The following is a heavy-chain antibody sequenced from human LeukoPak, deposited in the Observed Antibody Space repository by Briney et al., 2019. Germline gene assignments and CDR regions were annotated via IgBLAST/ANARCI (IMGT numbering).Heavy chain of an antibody. D-gene: IGHD3-10*01. CDR3: ASGDYYYYYMDV. CDR2: INRDGSST. J-gene: IGHJ6*03. Sequence: GGSLRLSCAASGFTFSSYWMHWVRQAPGKGLVWVSRINRDGSSTSYADSVKGRFTISRGNAKNTLYLQMNSLRAEDTAVYYCASGDYYYYYMDVWGKGTTVTVSS. CDR1: GFTFSSYW. V-gene: IGHV3-74*01.